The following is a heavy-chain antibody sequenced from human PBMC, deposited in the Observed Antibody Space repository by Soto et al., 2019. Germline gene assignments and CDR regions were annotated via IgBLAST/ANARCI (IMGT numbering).Heavy chain of an antibody. CDR3: ARDGGEYKYGPGRN. CDR1: GLTFNTYS. J-gene: IGHJ4*02. V-gene: IGHV3-30-3*01. CDR2: ISYDGNIK. D-gene: IGHD3-10*01. Sequence: QVQLVESGGGVVRPGRSLRLSCAASGLTFNTYSFHWVRQAPGKGLEWVSVISYDGNIKYYADSIKGRFTISRDDSRNTVYLQMTSLRTEDTAVYYCARDGGEYKYGPGRNWGQGTLVTVSS.